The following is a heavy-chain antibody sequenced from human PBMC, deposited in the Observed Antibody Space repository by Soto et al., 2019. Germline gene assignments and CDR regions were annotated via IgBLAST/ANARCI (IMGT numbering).Heavy chain of an antibody. CDR1: GYTFTGYY. Sequence: ASVKVSCKASGYTFTGYYMHWVRQAPGQGLERMGRINPNSGGTNYAQKFQGWVTMTRDTSISTAYLQWSSLKASDTAMYYCARYVHEDDFWSGYYYYYGMDVWGQGTTVTVSS. D-gene: IGHD3-3*01. J-gene: IGHJ6*02. V-gene: IGHV1-2*04. CDR3: ARYVHEDDFWSGYYYYYGMDV. CDR2: INPNSGGT.